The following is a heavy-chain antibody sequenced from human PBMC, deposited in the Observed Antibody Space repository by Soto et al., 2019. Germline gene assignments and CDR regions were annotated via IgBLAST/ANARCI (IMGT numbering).Heavy chain of an antibody. D-gene: IGHD3-3*01. CDR1: GFTVSSNY. V-gene: IGHV3-53*01. J-gene: IGHJ5*02. Sequence: GGSLRLSCAASGFTVSSNYMSWVRKAPGTGLEWVSVIYSGGSTYYADSVKGRFTISRDNSKNTLYLQMNSLRAEDTAVYYCAITPYDFWKSGWFDPWGQGTLVTVSS. CDR3: AITPYDFWKSGWFDP. CDR2: IYSGGST.